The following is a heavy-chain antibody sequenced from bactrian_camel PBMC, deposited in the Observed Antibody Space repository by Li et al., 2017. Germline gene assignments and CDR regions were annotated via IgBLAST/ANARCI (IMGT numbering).Heavy chain of an antibody. CDR3: AEGRGSRGERCYSLNY. V-gene: IGHV3S53*01. D-gene: IGHD6*01. CDR2: IDDHGRT. CDR1: GYSYSAYC. J-gene: IGHJ4*01. Sequence: QVQLVESGGGSVQAGGSLRLSCVVTGYSYSAYCLAYFHQAPGKEREAIAFIDDHGRTNYADSVKGRFTISQDSARNTAYLQMNNLRPEDTATYYCAEGRGSRGERCYSLNYWGQGTQVTVS.